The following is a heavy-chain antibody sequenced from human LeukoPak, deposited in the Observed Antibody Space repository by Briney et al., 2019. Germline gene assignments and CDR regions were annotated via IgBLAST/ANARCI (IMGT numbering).Heavy chain of an antibody. CDR2: INPNSGGT. D-gene: IGHD6-19*01. CDR1: GYTFTGYY. CDR3: ARDIPVAGSRGTDY. J-gene: IGHJ4*02. V-gene: IGHV1-2*02. Sequence: ASVKVSCKASGYTFTGYYMHWVRQAPGQGLEWMGWINPNSGGTNYAQKFQGRVTMTRDTSISTAYMELSRLRSDDTAVYYCARDIPVAGSRGTDYWGQGTLVTVSS.